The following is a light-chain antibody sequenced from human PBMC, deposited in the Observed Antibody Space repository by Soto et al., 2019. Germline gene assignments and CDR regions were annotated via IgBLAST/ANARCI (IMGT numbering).Light chain of an antibody. CDR2: SAS. V-gene: IGKV3-15*01. CDR1: QSINSG. Sequence: EIVMTQSPATLSPSPGERAALSCRASQSINSGLAWYQQKPGQPPKLLIYSASTMDTGVPARFTGSGSGSEFTLTISGLQSEDFAAYYCQQDHNWRHTFGQGTRLEIK. CDR3: QQDHNWRHT. J-gene: IGKJ2*01.